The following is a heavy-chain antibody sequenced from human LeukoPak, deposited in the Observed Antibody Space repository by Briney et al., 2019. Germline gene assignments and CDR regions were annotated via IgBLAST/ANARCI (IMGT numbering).Heavy chain of an antibody. CDR1: GFTFSSYG. CDR3: AKGYLLPHEYFQH. CDR2: ISYDGSNK. D-gene: IGHD1-1*01. J-gene: IGHJ1*01. Sequence: PGGSLRLSCAASGFTFSSYGMHWVRQAPGKGLEWVAVISYDGSNKYYADSVKGRFTISRDNSKNTLYLQMNSLRAEDTAVYYCAKGYLLPHEYFQHWGQGTLVTVSS. V-gene: IGHV3-30*18.